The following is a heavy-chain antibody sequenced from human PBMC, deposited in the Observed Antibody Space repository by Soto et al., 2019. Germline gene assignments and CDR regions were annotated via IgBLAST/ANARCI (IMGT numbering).Heavy chain of an antibody. Sequence: QVQLVESGGGVVQPGRSLRLSCAASGFIFSSYGMHWVRQAPGKGLEWVAVISYDGNNKYYADSMKGRFTISRDNSKNTLYLQMNSLRAEDTAVYYCAKGVSPLTTVTTPFDYRGQGTLVTVSS. CDR3: AKGVSPLTTVTTPFDY. D-gene: IGHD4-17*01. CDR1: GFIFSSYG. CDR2: ISYDGNNK. V-gene: IGHV3-30*18. J-gene: IGHJ4*02.